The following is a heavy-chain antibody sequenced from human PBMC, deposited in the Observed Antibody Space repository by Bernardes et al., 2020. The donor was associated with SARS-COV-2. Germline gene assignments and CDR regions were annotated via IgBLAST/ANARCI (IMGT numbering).Heavy chain of an antibody. D-gene: IGHD3-22*01. J-gene: IGHJ6*02. CDR2: IIPVVGIA. V-gene: IGHV1-69*02. CDR3: ATTVLNYFDDGRYRHYYYYAMEV. Sequence: SVKVSCKASGGIFNYYTISWVRQAPGQGLEWTGRIIPVVGIANYAPKFQGRVTITADKSTSTAFMELRGLRSEDTAVYYCATTVLNYFDDGRYRHYYYYAMEVWGQGTTVTVSS. CDR1: GGIFNYYT.